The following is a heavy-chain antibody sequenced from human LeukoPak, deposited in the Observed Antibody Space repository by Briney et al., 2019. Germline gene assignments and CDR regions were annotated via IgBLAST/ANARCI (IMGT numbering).Heavy chain of an antibody. CDR2: ISDSGGST. CDR1: GFTFSTYV. V-gene: IGHV3-23*01. J-gene: IGHJ6*02. Sequence: PGGSLRLSCAASGFTFSTYVMNWFRQAPGKGLEWVSTISDSGGSTYYADSVKGRFTISRDNSKSTLYLQMNSLRAEDTAVYYCGRYYVMDVWGQGTSVTVSS. CDR3: GRYYVMDV.